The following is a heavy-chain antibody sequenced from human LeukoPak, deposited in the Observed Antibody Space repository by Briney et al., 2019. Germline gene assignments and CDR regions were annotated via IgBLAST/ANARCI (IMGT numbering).Heavy chain of an antibody. D-gene: IGHD3-16*02. CDR1: GGSFSGYY. CDR2: INHSGST. J-gene: IGHJ5*02. Sequence: SETLSLTCAVYGGSFSGYYWSWIRQPPGKGLEWIGEINHSGSTNYNPSLKSRVTISVDTSKNQFSLKLSSVTAADTAVYYCARGLLYDYVWGSYRYNWFDPWGRGTLVTVSS. CDR3: ARGLLYDYVWGSYRYNWFDP. V-gene: IGHV4-34*01.